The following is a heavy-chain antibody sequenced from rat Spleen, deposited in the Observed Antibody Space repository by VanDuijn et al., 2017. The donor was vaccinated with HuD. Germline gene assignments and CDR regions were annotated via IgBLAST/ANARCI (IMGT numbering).Heavy chain of an antibody. CDR2: ISYDGGST. CDR3: TTRGLADWELRFDY. Sequence: EVQLVESGGGLVQPGRSLKLSCAASGFTFSDYYMAWVRQAPTKGLEWVASISYDGGSTYYRDSVKGRFTISRDNAKSSLYLQMDSLRSEDTATYYGTTRGLADWELRFDYWGQGVMVTVSS. V-gene: IGHV5-20*01. D-gene: IGHD5-1*01. J-gene: IGHJ2*01. CDR1: GFTFSDYY.